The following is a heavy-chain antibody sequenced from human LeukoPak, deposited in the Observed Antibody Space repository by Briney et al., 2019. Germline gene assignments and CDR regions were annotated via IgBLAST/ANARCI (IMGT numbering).Heavy chain of an antibody. V-gene: IGHV3-11*01. CDR2: ISGRSYSM. CDR3: VRGKRRFDY. J-gene: IGHJ4*02. CDR1: GFPFNESY. Sequence: GRSLRLSRAASGFPFNESYMTWIRQAPGKGLEWVAYISGRSYSMYYADSVKGRFNISRDNSLNSLFLHMSSLRVDDTAVYYCVRGKRRFDYWGQGTLVTVSS.